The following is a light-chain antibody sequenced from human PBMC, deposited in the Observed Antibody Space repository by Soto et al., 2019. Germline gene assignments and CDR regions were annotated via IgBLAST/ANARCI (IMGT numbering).Light chain of an antibody. Sequence: EIVLTQSPGTLSLSPGERAALSCRASQSVSSNYLAWYQQKPGQAPRLLSAAASSRATGIPDRFSGSGSGTDFTLTSSGLEPEDFAVYYFQQYGNSPYTFGQGTKLEIK. CDR2: AAS. J-gene: IGKJ2*01. CDR1: QSVSSNY. CDR3: QQYGNSPYT. V-gene: IGKV3-20*01.